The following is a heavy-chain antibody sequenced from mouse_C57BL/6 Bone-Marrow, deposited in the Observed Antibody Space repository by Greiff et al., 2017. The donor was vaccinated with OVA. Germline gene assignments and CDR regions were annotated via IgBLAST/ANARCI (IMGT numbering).Heavy chain of an antibody. CDR3: ARDWDLDY. Sequence: QVTLKESGPGILQSSQTLSLTCSFSGFSLSTSGMGVSWIRQPSGKGLEWLAHIYWDDDKRYNPSLKSRLTISKDTSRNQVLLKITSVDTADTATYYCARDWDLDYWGQGTTLTVSS. J-gene: IGHJ2*01. D-gene: IGHD4-1*01. CDR2: IYWDDDK. CDR1: GFSLSTSGMG. V-gene: IGHV8-12*01.